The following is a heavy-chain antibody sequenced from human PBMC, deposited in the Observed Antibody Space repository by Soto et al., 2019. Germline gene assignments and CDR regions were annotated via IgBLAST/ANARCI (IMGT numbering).Heavy chain of an antibody. Sequence: QVILKESGPVMVKPTETLTLTCTVSGISLRNGRLGVSWIRQPPGKALEWLAHIFSNDEKSYNTSLRNRLTISKDTSKSQVVLTMTNVDPVDSATYFCALIKDCSRTDCYLASFDPWGQGTLVTVSS. D-gene: IGHD2-2*01. V-gene: IGHV2-26*01. CDR3: ALIKDCSRTDCYLASFDP. CDR1: GISLRNGRLG. CDR2: IFSNDEK. J-gene: IGHJ5*02.